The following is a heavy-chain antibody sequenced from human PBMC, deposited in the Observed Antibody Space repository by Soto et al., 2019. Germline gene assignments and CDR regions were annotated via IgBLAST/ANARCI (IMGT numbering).Heavy chain of an antibody. D-gene: IGHD6-13*01. Sequence: QVQLQESGPGLVRPSGTVSLTRAVSGLSISSDNWWSWVRQPPGKGLEWIGEIHHSGSTNYNPSLKSRVTMSVVPSKDLFSLTLNSVTAADTAFYYCARDQGSHPGDWGQGTLVSVSS. V-gene: IGHV4-4*02. CDR3: ARDQGSHPGD. CDR2: IHHSGST. CDR1: GLSISSDNW. J-gene: IGHJ4*02.